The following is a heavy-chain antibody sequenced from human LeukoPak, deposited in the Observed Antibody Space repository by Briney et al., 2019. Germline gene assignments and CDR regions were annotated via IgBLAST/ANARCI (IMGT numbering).Heavy chain of an antibody. CDR1: GFSLSTSGMG. D-gene: IGHD3-9*01. CDR2: IDWDDDR. Sequence: ESGPALVKPTQTLRLTCTFSGFSLSTSGMGVSWIRQPPGKALEWLALIDWDDDRYYSTSLKTRLTISKDTSKNQVVLTMTNMDPVDTATYYLARTPSYDILTGYFGPGYYYGMDVWGKATTVTVSS. CDR3: ARTPSYDILTGYFGPGYYYGMDV. V-gene: IGHV2-70*01. J-gene: IGHJ6*04.